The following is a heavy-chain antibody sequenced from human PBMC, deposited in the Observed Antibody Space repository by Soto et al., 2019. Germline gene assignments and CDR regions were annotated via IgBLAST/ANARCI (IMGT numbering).Heavy chain of an antibody. V-gene: IGHV1-69*02. J-gene: IGHJ6*02. CDR2: IIPILGIA. CDR1: GGTFSSYT. D-gene: IGHD3-16*01. Sequence: QVQLVQSGAEVKKPGSSVKVSCKASGGTFSSYTISWVRQAPGQGLEWMGRIIPILGIANYAQKFQGRVTITADKSTSTAYMELSSLRSEDTAVYYCARAEDYANRWLEGYYYGMDVWGQGTTVTVSS. CDR3: ARAEDYANRWLEGYYYGMDV.